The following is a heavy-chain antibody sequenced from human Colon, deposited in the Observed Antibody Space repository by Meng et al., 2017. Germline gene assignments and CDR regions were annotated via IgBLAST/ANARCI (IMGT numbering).Heavy chain of an antibody. V-gene: IGHV3-7*01. Sequence: GESLKISCAASGSSLSSSWMSWVRQAPGKGLEWVAHIGTDGSETYYVASVKGRFTISRDNAKNSLYLQMNSLRAEDTAVYYCTGLFKSWSDYWGQGTLVTVSS. CDR1: GSSLSSSW. CDR3: TGLFKSWSDY. J-gene: IGHJ4*02. CDR2: IGTDGSET. D-gene: IGHD6-13*01.